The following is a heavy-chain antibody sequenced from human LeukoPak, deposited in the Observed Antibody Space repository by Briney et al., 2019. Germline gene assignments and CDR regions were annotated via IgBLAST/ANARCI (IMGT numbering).Heavy chain of an antibody. D-gene: IGHD6-19*01. V-gene: IGHV4-39*01. CDR1: GDSIGSSSYY. CDR3: ARQVTVAGTLDFDY. CDR2: IYYSGST. Sequence: KPSETLSLTCTVSGDSIGSSSYYWGWIRQPPGKGLEWIGSIYYSGSTYYNPSLKSRVTISVDTSKNQFSLKLTSVTAADTAVYYCARQVTVAGTLDFDYWGQGTLVTVSS. J-gene: IGHJ4*02.